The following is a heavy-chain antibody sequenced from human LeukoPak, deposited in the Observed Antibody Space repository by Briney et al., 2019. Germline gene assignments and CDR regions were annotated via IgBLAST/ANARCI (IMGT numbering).Heavy chain of an antibody. CDR3: AKDPPKFYCSSTSCYDY. Sequence: GGSLRLSCAASGFTFSSYAMSWVRQAPGKGLEWVSAISGSGGSTYYAGSVKGRFTISRDNSKNTLYLQMNSLRAEDTAVYYCAKDPPKFYCSSTSCYDYWGQGTLVTVSS. J-gene: IGHJ4*02. V-gene: IGHV3-23*01. CDR2: ISGSGGST. CDR1: GFTFSSYA. D-gene: IGHD2-2*01.